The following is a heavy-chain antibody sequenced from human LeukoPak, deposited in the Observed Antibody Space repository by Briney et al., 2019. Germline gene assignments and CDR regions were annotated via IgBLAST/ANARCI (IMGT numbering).Heavy chain of an antibody. CDR3: ATYWDTLAGHKVRGIH. J-gene: IGHJ1*01. CDR2: IDQDGSEK. D-gene: IGHD6-19*01. V-gene: IGHV3-7*02. CDR1: TFTFSAYW. Sequence: GGSLGLSCAASTFTFSAYWITWVRQAPGKGLEWVANIDQDGSEKNYVDSVKGRFTISRDNAKNSLYLQMNSLRAEDTAVYYCATYWDTLAGHKVRGIHWGQGTLVTVSS.